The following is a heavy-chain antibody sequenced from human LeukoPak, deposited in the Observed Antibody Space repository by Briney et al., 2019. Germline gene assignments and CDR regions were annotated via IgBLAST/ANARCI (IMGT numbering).Heavy chain of an antibody. CDR2: INPSGGST. D-gene: IGHD5-18*01. J-gene: IGHJ6*02. Sequence: ASVKVSCKASGYTFTSYYMHWVRQAPGQGLEWMGIINPSGGSTSYTQKFQGRVTMTRDTSTSTVYMELSSLRSEDTAVYYCARDTSSRDTPPTTYGMDVWGQGTTVTVSS. CDR1: GYTFTSYY. V-gene: IGHV1-46*01. CDR3: ARDTSSRDTPPTTYGMDV.